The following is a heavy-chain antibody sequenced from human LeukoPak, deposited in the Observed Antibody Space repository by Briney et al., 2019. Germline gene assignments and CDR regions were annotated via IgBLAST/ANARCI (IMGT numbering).Heavy chain of an antibody. CDR1: GFIFRSYW. CDR2: IKQDGSEN. Sequence: GGSLRLSCAASGFIFRSYWMSWVRQAPGKGLEWVANIKQDGSENNYVDSVKGRFTISRDNAKNSLYLQMNSLRAEDTAVYYCAREHTMAGTTFFYYYGMDVWGQGTTVTVSS. CDR3: AREHTMAGTTFFYYYGMDV. D-gene: IGHD2/OR15-2a*01. J-gene: IGHJ6*02. V-gene: IGHV3-7*04.